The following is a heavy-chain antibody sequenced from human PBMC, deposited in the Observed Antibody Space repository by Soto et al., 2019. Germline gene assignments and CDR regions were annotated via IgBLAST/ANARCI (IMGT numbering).Heavy chain of an antibody. CDR1: GFTFSGSA. CDR2: IRSKANSYAT. D-gene: IGHD6-6*01. V-gene: IGHV3-73*01. Sequence: GGSLRLSCAASGFTFSGSAMHWVRQTSEKGLEWVGRIRSKANSYATAYAASVKGRFTISRDDSKNTAYLQMNSLKTEDMAVYYCTRGYSGSSGEYYYMDVWGKGTTVTVSS. J-gene: IGHJ6*03. CDR3: TRGYSGSSGEYYYMDV.